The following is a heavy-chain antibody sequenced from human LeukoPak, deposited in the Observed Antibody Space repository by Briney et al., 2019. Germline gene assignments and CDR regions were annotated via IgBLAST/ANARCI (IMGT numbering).Heavy chain of an antibody. CDR2: IYYSGST. V-gene: IGHV4-39*07. Sequence: SETLSLTCTVSGSSISSSSYYWGWIRQPPGKGLEWIGSIYYSGSTYYNPSLKSRVTISVDTSKNQFSLKLSSVTAADTAVYYCAREEQQLVRYFDYWGQGTLVTVSS. CDR1: GSSISSSSYY. D-gene: IGHD6-13*01. J-gene: IGHJ4*02. CDR3: AREEQQLVRYFDY.